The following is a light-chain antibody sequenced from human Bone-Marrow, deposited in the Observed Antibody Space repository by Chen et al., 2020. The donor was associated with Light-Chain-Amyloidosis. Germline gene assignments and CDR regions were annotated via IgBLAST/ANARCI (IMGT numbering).Light chain of an antibody. CDR3: SSFTRNNALV. Sequence: QSALTQPASLSGSPRQSIPISCSGTSSDVGGYNYVSWYQPHPGKAPKLIIYDVTYRPSGVSNRFSGSKSGNTASLTISGLQAEDEADYYCSSFTRNNALVFGGGTKLTVL. CDR2: DVT. J-gene: IGLJ2*01. V-gene: IGLV2-14*03. CDR1: SSDVGGYNY.